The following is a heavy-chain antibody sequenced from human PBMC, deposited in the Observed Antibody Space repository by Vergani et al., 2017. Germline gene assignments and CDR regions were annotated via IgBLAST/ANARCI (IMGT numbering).Heavy chain of an antibody. Sequence: QVQLQQWGAGLLKPSETLSLTCAVYGGSFSGYYWSWIRQPPGKGLEWIGEINHSGSTNYNPSLKSRVTISVDTSKNQFSLKLSSVTAAVTAVYYCARDGQGFWSGYYTGGDYYYYGMDVWGQGTTVTVSS. J-gene: IGHJ6*02. CDR2: INHSGST. D-gene: IGHD3-3*01. CDR1: GGSFSGYY. CDR3: ARDGQGFWSGYYTGGDYYYYGMDV. V-gene: IGHV4-34*01.